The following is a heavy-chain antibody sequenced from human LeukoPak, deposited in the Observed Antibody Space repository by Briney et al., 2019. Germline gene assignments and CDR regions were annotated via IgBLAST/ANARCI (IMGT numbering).Heavy chain of an antibody. CDR2: ITSSSSYI. D-gene: IGHD2-2*01. CDR1: GFTFSTYS. V-gene: IGHV3-21*01. CDR3: ARRYCSTTNCYAFEN. J-gene: IGHJ4*02. Sequence: GGSLRLSCAASGFTFSTYSMNWVRQAPGKGLEWVSSITSSSSYIYYADSVKGRFTISRDNAKNSLYLQMNSLTAEDTAVYYCARRYCSTTNCYAFENWGQGTLVTVSS.